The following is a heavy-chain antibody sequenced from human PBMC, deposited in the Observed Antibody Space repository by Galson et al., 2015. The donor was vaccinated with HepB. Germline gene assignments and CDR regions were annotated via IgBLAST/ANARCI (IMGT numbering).Heavy chain of an antibody. Sequence: PALVKPTQTLTLTCTFSGFSVTTGGVGVGWIRQPPGKALEWLALIFWNDDKFYSPSLKNRLTITRDTSKNEVVLMLTNMDTVDTATYFCTYRRDTSSGFAYWAQGTLVIVSS. V-gene: IGHV2-5*01. CDR1: GFSVTTGGVG. D-gene: IGHD2-21*01. J-gene: IGHJ4*02. CDR3: TYRRDTSSGFAY. CDR2: IFWNDDK.